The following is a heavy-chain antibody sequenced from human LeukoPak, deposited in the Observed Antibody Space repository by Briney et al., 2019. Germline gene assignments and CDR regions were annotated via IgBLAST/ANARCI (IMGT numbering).Heavy chain of an antibody. D-gene: IGHD1-26*01. Sequence: SETLSLTCTVSGGSISSGSYYWSWIRQPAGKGLEWIGRIYTSGSNNYNPSLKSRVTISVDTSKNQFSLKLSSVTAADTAVYYCARAGSGSYLRDYYYYMDVWGKGTTVTVSS. J-gene: IGHJ6*03. V-gene: IGHV4-61*02. CDR3: ARAGSGSYLRDYYYYMDV. CDR1: GGSISSGSYY. CDR2: IYTSGSN.